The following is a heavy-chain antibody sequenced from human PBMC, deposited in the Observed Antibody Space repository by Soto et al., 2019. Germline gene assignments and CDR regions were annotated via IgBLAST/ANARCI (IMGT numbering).Heavy chain of an antibody. D-gene: IGHD3-10*02. Sequence: SETLSLTCTVSGGSISSSRCHWGWIRQPPGKGLEWIASIKYSGTTFYNPSLKSRVTISVDTSKNQFSLKLSSVTAADTAVYYCARLGSGSYYTWSGHYYYGMDVWGQGTTVTVSS. V-gene: IGHV4-39*07. J-gene: IGHJ6*02. CDR1: GGSISSSRCH. CDR3: ARLGSGSYYTWSGHYYYGMDV. CDR2: IKYSGTT.